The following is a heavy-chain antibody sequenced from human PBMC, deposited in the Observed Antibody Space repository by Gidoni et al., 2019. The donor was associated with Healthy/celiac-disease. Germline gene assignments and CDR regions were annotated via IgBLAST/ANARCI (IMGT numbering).Heavy chain of an antibody. CDR2: IYTSGST. D-gene: IGHD4-17*01. CDR1: GGSIRRYY. V-gene: IGHV4-4*07. Sequence: QVQLQAAVPGLVKPSETLSLTCTVPGGSIRRYYWSWIRQPAGKGLEGIGRIYTSGSTNSNPSLKSRVTMSVDTSKNQFSLKLSSVTAADTAVYYCARDHTYKYGDYFFEYWGQGTLVTVSS. J-gene: IGHJ4*02. CDR3: ARDHTYKYGDYFFEY.